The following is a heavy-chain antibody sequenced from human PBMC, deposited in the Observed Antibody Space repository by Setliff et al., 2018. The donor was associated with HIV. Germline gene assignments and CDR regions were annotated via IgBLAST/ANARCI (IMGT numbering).Heavy chain of an antibody. CDR2: INHTGNT. J-gene: IGHJ6*03. V-gene: IGHV4-34*01. CDR1: GGSFSTYY. D-gene: IGHD3-3*01. Sequence: SETLSLTCAVYGGSFSTYYWSWIRQRPGKGLEWIGEINHTGNTNYNPSVKSRVTISVDTSKNQFSLKLNSVTAADTAVYYCARGLSIFGVATPGFYSFMDVWGKGTTVTVSS. CDR3: ARGLSIFGVATPGFYSFMDV.